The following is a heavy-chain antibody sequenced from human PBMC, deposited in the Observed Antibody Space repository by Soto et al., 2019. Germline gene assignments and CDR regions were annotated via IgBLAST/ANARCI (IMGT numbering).Heavy chain of an antibody. CDR2: IFWDDDK. Sequence: QITLKESGPTLVKPTQTLTLTCTFSGFSLSTGGVSVGWIRQPPGKALEWLALIFWDDDKRYSPSLKSRLSXTXXTSKNQMVLTMTNMDPVDTATYYCAHRGKDIEFDPWGQGTLVTVSS. CDR3: AHRGKDIEFDP. J-gene: IGHJ5*02. D-gene: IGHD2-15*01. V-gene: IGHV2-5*02. CDR1: GFSLSTGGVS.